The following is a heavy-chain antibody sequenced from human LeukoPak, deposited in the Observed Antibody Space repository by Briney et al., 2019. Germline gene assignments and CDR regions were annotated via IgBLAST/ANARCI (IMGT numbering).Heavy chain of an antibody. CDR3: ARAATADY. Sequence: PSETLSLTCAVYGGSFSGYYWSWIRQPPGKGLEWIGEINHSGSTNYNPSLKSRVTISVDTSKNQFSLKLSSVTAADTAVYYCARAATADYWGQRTLVTVSS. CDR2: INHSGST. D-gene: IGHD2-15*01. V-gene: IGHV4-34*01. CDR1: GGSFSGYY. J-gene: IGHJ4*02.